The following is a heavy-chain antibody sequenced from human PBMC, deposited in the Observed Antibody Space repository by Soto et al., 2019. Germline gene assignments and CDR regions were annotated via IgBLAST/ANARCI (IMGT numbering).Heavy chain of an antibody. CDR2: IHHSETT. J-gene: IGHJ6*02. Sequence: PSDTLSLTCAVSGPPITSHNWWAWLRRSPRKGLEWIGEIHHSETTNYNPSLNSRVSISVDKSKNQFSLKLNSVNAADTADYYCARTSYYDSTGYYNLDVWGPGTTVTVSS. CDR1: GPPITSHNW. CDR3: ARTSYYDSTGYYNLDV. V-gene: IGHV4-4*02. D-gene: IGHD3-22*01.